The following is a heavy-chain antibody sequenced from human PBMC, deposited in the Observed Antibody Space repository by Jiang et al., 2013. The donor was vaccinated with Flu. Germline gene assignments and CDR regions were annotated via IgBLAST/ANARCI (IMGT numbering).Heavy chain of an antibody. V-gene: IGHV4-39*01. CDR2: IYYSGST. J-gene: IGHJ4*02. CDR1: GGSISSSSYY. CDR3: ARRGNYYFDY. Sequence: ETLSLTCTVSGGSISSSSYYWGWIRQPPGKGLEWIGSIYYSGSTYYNPSLKSRVTISVDTSKNQFSLKLSSVTAADTAVYYCARRGNYYFDYWGQGTLVTVSS. D-gene: IGHD4-23*01.